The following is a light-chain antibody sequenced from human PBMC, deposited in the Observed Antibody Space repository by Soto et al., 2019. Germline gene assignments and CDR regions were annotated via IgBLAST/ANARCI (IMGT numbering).Light chain of an antibody. J-gene: IGLJ2*01. V-gene: IGLV1-44*01. CDR2: SDN. Sequence: QAVVAQPPSASGTPGQRVTISCSGGSSNIGSNAVNWYQHLPGTAPKLLSYSDNQRPSGVPDRFSDSRSGTSASLAISGLQSEDEAAYYCAAWDNSLNAVVFGGGTKLTVL. CDR1: SSNIGSNA. CDR3: AAWDNSLNAVV.